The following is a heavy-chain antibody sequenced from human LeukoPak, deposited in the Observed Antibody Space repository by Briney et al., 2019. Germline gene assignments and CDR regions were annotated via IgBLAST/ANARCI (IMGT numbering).Heavy chain of an antibody. Sequence: SETLSLTCVVSGGSLSTHHWSWIRQSPGRGREWVGYISDSGSTNYNPSLKSRVTISVDTSKNQFSLMLSSVTAADTAVYYCARGYDSSAYYPFNYWGQGTLVTVSS. CDR3: ARGYDSSAYYPFNY. CDR1: GGSLSTHH. D-gene: IGHD3-22*01. J-gene: IGHJ4*02. V-gene: IGHV4-59*11. CDR2: ISDSGST.